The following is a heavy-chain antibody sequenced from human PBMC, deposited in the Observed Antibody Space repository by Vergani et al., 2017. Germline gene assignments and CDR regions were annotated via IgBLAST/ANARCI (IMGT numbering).Heavy chain of an antibody. D-gene: IGHD3-10*01. CDR2: IYHSGTT. CDR3: ARDGGSYYYSASVGYYYGMDV. J-gene: IGHJ6*02. V-gene: IGHV4-38-2*02. Sequence: QVQLQESGPGLVKPSETLSLTCTVSGYSISSGYYWGWIRQPPGKGLEWIGSIYHSGTTYYNPSLKSRVTISVDTSKNQFSLKLSSVTAAYTALYYCARDGGSYYYSASVGYYYGMDVWGQGTTVTVSS. CDR1: GYSISSGYY.